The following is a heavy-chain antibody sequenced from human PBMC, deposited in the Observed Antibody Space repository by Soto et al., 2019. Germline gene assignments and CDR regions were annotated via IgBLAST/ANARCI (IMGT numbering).Heavy chain of an antibody. CDR2: INGGGSGT. Sequence: EVQLVESGGGLVQPGGSLRLSCAASGFTFSIYWMHWVRQSPEKGLVWVSRINGGGSGTIYADSLKGRFTISRDNAKTTLYLQVNTLRAEDTAVYFCARQYNNGLDYWGQGTLVSVST. D-gene: IGHD1-1*01. J-gene: IGHJ4*02. V-gene: IGHV3-74*01. CDR1: GFTFSIYW. CDR3: ARQYNNGLDY.